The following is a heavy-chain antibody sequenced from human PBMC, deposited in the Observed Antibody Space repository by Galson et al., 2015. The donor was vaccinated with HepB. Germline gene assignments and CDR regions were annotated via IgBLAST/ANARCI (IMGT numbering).Heavy chain of an antibody. CDR2: VSDRGEST. CDR3: AKDIEATRGPDFDS. V-gene: IGHV3-23*01. Sequence: SLRLSCAASGFTFSCCAMNWVRQAPGKGLEWLSVVSDRGESTNYADSVKGRFTVSRDNSKNTLYLQMNSLRAEDTAVYYCAKDIEATRGPDFDSWGQGTLVTVSS. J-gene: IGHJ4*02. CDR1: GFTFSCCA. D-gene: IGHD5-12*01.